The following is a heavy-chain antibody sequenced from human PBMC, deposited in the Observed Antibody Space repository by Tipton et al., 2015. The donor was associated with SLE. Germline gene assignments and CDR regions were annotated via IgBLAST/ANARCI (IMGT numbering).Heavy chain of an antibody. V-gene: IGHV4-59*01. D-gene: IGHD1-1*01. Sequence: TLSLTCTVSGDSITTYYWNWIRQPPGKGLEWIGRFSYSGSTDYNPSLKSRVTISIDMPKNQFSLKLSSVTAAATAVYYCARDLGNWSDFAYWGQGTLVTVSS. CDR1: GDSITTYY. CDR2: FSYSGST. J-gene: IGHJ4*02. CDR3: ARDLGNWSDFAY.